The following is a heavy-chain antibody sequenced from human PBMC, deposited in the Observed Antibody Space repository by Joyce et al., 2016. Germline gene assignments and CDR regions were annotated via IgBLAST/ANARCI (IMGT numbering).Heavy chain of an antibody. CDR3: AGGILTGYFDY. D-gene: IGHD3-9*01. J-gene: IGHJ4*02. V-gene: IGHV3-30*03. CDR1: GFTFSNYG. Sequence: QGQLVESGGGVVQPGRSLRLSCAASGFTFSNYGMHWVRQATGKGLEWVAVISYDGSNKHYGYSVKGRFTISRDNSKNTLYLQMNSLRTEDTAVYFCAGGILTGYFDYWGQGTLVSVSS. CDR2: ISYDGSNK.